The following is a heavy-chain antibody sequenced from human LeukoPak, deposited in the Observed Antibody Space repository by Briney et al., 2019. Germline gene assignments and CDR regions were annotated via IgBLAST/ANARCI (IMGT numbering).Heavy chain of an antibody. CDR3: AKGQLSGRAAAVTIFDY. D-gene: IGHD6-13*01. J-gene: IGHJ4*02. Sequence: PGGSLRLSCAASGFTFSSYAMSWVRQAPGKGLEWVSAISGSGGSTYYADSVKGRFTISRDNSKNTLYLQMNSLRAEDTAVYYCAKGQLSGRAAAVTIFDYWGQGTLVTVSS. CDR2: ISGSGGST. CDR1: GFTFSSYA. V-gene: IGHV3-23*01.